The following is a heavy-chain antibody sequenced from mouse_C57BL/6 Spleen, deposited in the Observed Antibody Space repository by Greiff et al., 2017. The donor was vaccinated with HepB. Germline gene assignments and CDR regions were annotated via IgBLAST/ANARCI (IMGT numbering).Heavy chain of an antibody. V-gene: IGHV1-55*01. CDR2: IYPGSGST. Sequence: QVQLQQPGAELVKPGASVKMSCKASGYTFTSYWITWVKQRPGQGLEWIGDIYPGSGSTNYNEKFKSKATLTVDTSSSTAYMQLSSLTSEDSAVYYCARSLITTVVVPFDYWPRHHSHSLL. J-gene: IGHJ2*01. CDR1: GYTFTSYW. D-gene: IGHD1-1*01. CDR3: ARSLITTVVVPFDY.